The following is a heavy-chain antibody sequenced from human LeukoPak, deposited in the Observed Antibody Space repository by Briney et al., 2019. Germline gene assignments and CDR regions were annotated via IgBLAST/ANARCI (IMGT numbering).Heavy chain of an antibody. Sequence: ASVKVSCKASGGTFSSYAISWVRQAPGQGLEWMGRIIPIFGTANYAQKFQGRVTITTDESTSTAYMELSSLRSEDTAVYYCASVEAVAGTRHAFDIWGQGTMVTVSS. CDR2: IIPIFGTA. D-gene: IGHD6-19*01. CDR3: ASVEAVAGTRHAFDI. V-gene: IGHV1-69*05. CDR1: GGTFSSYA. J-gene: IGHJ3*02.